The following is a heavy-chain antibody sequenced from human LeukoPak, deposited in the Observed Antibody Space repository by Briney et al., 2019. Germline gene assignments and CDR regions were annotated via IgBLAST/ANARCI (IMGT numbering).Heavy chain of an antibody. Sequence: GGSLRLSCAASGFILSNYCMGWVRQAPGKGLEWVAYIKQDASETYYVDSVRGRFSISRDNAKNSLFLQMNSLRAEDTAVYYCATDPSGPSDSSGWYYFDNWGQGTLVTVSS. CDR1: GFILSNYC. D-gene: IGHD6-19*01. V-gene: IGHV3-7*01. J-gene: IGHJ4*02. CDR3: ATDPSGPSDSSGWYYFDN. CDR2: IKQDASET.